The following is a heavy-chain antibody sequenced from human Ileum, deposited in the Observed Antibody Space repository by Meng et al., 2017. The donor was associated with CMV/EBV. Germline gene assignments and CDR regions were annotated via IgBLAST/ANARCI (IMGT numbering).Heavy chain of an antibody. CDR2: ISAYNGNT. V-gene: IGHV1-18*01. CDR3: ARDRPLAAAGLPDY. Sequence: ASVKVSCKASGYTFTSYGISWVRQAPGQGLEWMGWISAYNGNTNYAQKLQGRVTMTTDTSTSTAYMELRSLRSDDTAVYYCARDRPLAAAGLPDYWGQGTLVTVSS. CDR1: GYTFTSYG. J-gene: IGHJ4*02. D-gene: IGHD6-13*01.